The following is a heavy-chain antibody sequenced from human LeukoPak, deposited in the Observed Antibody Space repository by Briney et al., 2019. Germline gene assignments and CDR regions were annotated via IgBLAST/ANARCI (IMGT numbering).Heavy chain of an antibody. V-gene: IGHV3-7*01. CDR3: ARDFAAAGGGDEEVAYFQH. D-gene: IGHD6-13*01. CDR2: IKQDGSEK. J-gene: IGHJ1*01. CDR1: GFTFSMYW. Sequence: PGGSLRLSCAASGFTFSMYWMSWIRQAPGKGLEWVANIKQDGSEKYYVDSVKGRFTISRDNAKNSLYLQMNSLRAEDTAVYYCARDFAAAGGGDEEVAYFQHWGQGSLVTVSS.